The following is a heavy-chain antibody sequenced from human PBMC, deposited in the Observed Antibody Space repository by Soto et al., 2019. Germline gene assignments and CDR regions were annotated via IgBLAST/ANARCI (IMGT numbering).Heavy chain of an antibody. CDR3: ARDIKNDYLGYYYVMDV. J-gene: IGHJ6*02. CDR1: GGSISSGGYS. Sequence: SETLSLTCAVSGGSISSGGYSWSWIRQPPGKGLEWIGYIYHSGSTYYNPSLKSRVTISVDRSKNQFSLKLSSVTAADTAVYYCARDIKNDYLGYYYVMDVWGQGTTVTVSS. CDR2: IYHSGST. D-gene: IGHD5-12*01. V-gene: IGHV4-30-2*01.